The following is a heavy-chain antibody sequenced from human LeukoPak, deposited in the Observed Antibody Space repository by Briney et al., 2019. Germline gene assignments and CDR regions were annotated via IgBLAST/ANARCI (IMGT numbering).Heavy chain of an antibody. CDR3: ARGYCGGDCYPYYYGMDL. CDR1: GGSISSYY. CDR2: IYYSGST. D-gene: IGHD2-21*02. Sequence: SETLSLTCTVSGGSISSYYWSWIRQPPGKGLEWIGYIYYSGSTNYNPSLKSRVTISVDTSKNQFSLKLSSVTAADTAVYYCARGYCGGDCYPYYYGMDLWGQGTTVTVSS. V-gene: IGHV4-59*08. J-gene: IGHJ6*02.